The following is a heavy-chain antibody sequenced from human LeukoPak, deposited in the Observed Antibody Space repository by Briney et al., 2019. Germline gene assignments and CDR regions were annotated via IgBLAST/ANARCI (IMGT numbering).Heavy chain of an antibody. J-gene: IGHJ4*02. CDR3: ARVRQLILDY. V-gene: IGHV4-61*01. CDR2: IYYSGST. Sequence: SETLSLTSAVSVGSVSSGSYYGSWARQPPGKGLEWIGYIYYSGSTNYNPSLKSRVTISVDTSKNQFSLKLSSVTAADTAVYYCARVRQLILDYWGQGTLVTVSS. D-gene: IGHD6-13*01. CDR1: VGSVSSGSYY.